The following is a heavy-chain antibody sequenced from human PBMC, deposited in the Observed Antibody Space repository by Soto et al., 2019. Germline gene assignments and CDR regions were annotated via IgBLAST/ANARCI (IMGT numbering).Heavy chain of an antibody. J-gene: IGHJ4*02. D-gene: IGHD3-22*01. CDR2: INHSGST. CDR1: GGSFSGYY. CDR3: AVEAYYYDSSGYYYFDY. V-gene: IGHV4-34*01. Sequence: SETLSLTCAVYGGSFSGYYWSWIRQPPGKGLEWIGEINHSGSTNYNPSLKSRVTISVDTSKNQFSLKLSSVTAADTAVYYCAVEAYYYDSSGYYYFDYWGQGTLVTVSS.